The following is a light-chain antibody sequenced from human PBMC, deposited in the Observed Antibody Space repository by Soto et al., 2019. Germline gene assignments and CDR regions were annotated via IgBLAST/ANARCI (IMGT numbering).Light chain of an antibody. CDR1: QSVLYSSNNKDY. J-gene: IGKJ1*01. Sequence: DIVMTQSPDSLAVSLGERATINCKSSQSVLYSSNNKDYLAWYQQKPGQPHKLLIYWASTRDSGVPDRFSGSGSGTDFTLTISSLQAEDVAVYYCQQYYSTPLTFGQGTKVEIK. V-gene: IGKV4-1*01. CDR3: QQYYSTPLT. CDR2: WAS.